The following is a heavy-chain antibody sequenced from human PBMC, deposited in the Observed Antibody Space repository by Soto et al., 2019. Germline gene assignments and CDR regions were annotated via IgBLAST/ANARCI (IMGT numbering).Heavy chain of an antibody. V-gene: IGHV3-48*03. D-gene: IGHD6-6*01. CDR1: GFTFSSYE. J-gene: IGHJ6*02. Sequence: LSCAASGFTFSSYEMNWVRQAPGKGLEWVSYISSSGSTIYYADSVKGRFTISRDNAKNSLYLQMNSLRAEGTAVYYCARDTPVEYSSSSPSGMDVWGQGTTVTVSS. CDR3: ARDTPVEYSSSSPSGMDV. CDR2: ISSSGSTI.